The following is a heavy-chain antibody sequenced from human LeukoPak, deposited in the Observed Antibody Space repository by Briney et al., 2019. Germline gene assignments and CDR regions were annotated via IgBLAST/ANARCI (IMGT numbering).Heavy chain of an antibody. V-gene: IGHV1-69*04. J-gene: IGHJ4*02. D-gene: IGHD2-15*01. Sequence: SVKVSCKASGGSFSSYVITWVRQAPGQGLEWMGRIIPVLGVSNFAQKFQGRVTITADESTSTAYMELSSLRSEDTAVYYCARDLDGGSAFDYWGQGTLVTVSS. CDR2: IIPVLGVS. CDR3: ARDLDGGSAFDY. CDR1: GGSFSSYV.